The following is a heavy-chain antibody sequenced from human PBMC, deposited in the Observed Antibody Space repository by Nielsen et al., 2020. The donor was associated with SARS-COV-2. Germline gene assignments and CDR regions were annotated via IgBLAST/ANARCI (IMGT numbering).Heavy chain of an antibody. J-gene: IGHJ4*02. CDR2: IYDSGNT. CDR3: ARGSDEGLAL. CDR1: GGAISSYY. D-gene: IGHD3-3*01. V-gene: IGHV4-59*13. Sequence: SETLSLTCTVSGGAISSYYWTWIRQPPEKGLEWIAYIYDSGNTNYNPSLKSRVIISVDTSRNQFSLKLTSVTAADTAVYYCARGSDEGLALWGQGTLVTVSS.